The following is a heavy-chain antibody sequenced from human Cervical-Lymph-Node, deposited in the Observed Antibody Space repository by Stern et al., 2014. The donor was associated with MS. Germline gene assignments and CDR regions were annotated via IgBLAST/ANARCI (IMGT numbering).Heavy chain of an antibody. J-gene: IGHJ4*02. Sequence: QLVESGGGVVQPGKSLRLSCATSGFTFRRSDMYWVRQAPGKGLEWVAVIQYDGSTKYNEDSVKGRFTISRDNTKNTLFLQMNSLRAADTALYYCARESAHISPYLEYWGQGTLVTVSS. CDR3: ARESAHISPYLEY. V-gene: IGHV3-33*07. CDR1: GFTFRRSD. CDR2: IQYDGSTK. D-gene: IGHD6-25*01.